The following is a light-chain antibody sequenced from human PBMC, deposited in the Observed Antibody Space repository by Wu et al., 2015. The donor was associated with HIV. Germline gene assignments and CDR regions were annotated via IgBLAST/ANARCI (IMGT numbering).Light chain of an antibody. J-gene: IGKJ1*01. CDR1: QSISSY. CDR3: QKYNTAPWT. Sequence: DIQMTQSPSSLSASVGDGVTITCRASQSISSYLNWYQQKPGKAPKLLIYAASSLQGGVPSRFSGSGSGTDFTLTISSLQPEDVATYYCQKYNTAPWTFGQGTKVEMK. V-gene: IGKV1-39*01. CDR2: AAS.